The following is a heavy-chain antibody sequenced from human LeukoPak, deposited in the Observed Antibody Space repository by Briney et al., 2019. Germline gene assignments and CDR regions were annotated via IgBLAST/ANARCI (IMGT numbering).Heavy chain of an antibody. D-gene: IGHD3-10*01. V-gene: IGHV3-7*01. CDR2: IVEDGSAK. CDR3: ARPRRVRGIGAFDI. CDR1: GFPFRGYW. Sequence: PGGSLRLSCAASGFPFRGYWMTWLRKAPGKGPEWVANIVEDGSAKYYLGSVKGRFTISRDNAENSLYLQMNSLRAEDTAVYYCARPRRVRGIGAFDIWGQGTMVTVSS. J-gene: IGHJ3*02.